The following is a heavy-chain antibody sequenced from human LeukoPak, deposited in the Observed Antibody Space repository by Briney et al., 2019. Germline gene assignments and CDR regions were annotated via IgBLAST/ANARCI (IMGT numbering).Heavy chain of an antibody. D-gene: IGHD2-2*01. Sequence: ASVKVSCKASGYTFTSYYMHWVRQAPGQGLEWMGIINPSGGSTSYAQKFQGRVTITADESTSTAYMELSSLRSEDTAVYYCARGYCSSTSCFDPDAFDIWGQGTMVTVSS. V-gene: IGHV1-46*01. CDR2: INPSGGST. J-gene: IGHJ3*02. CDR1: GYTFTSYY. CDR3: ARGYCSSTSCFDPDAFDI.